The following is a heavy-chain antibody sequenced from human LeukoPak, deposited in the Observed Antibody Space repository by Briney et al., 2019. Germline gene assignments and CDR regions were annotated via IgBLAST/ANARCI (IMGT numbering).Heavy chain of an antibody. V-gene: IGHV3-7*01. CDR2: IKEDGSLK. D-gene: IGHD2/OR15-2a*01. J-gene: IGHJ4*02. Sequence: GALRLSCAASGFGFSNFWMGWVRQAPGKGPEWVANIKEDGSLKNYVDSVEGRFTVSRDNAKNTLYLQMNSLRLEDTAVYYCVRDWAPASMQAAPFDCWGQGTLVTVSS. CDR1: GFGFSNFW. CDR3: VRDWAPASMQAAPFDC.